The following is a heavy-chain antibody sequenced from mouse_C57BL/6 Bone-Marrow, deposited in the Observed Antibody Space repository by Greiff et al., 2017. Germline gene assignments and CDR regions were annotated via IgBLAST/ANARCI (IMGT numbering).Heavy chain of an antibody. Sequence: QVTLKESGPGILQPSQTISLTCSFSGFSLSTFGMGVGWIRQPSGKGLEWLAHIWWDDDKYYNPALKSRLTISKDTSKNQVFLKIANVDTADTATYYCARVITTVVADWYFDVWGTGTTVTVSS. CDR1: GFSLSTFGMG. CDR2: IWWDDDK. CDR3: ARVITTVVADWYFDV. J-gene: IGHJ1*03. D-gene: IGHD1-1*01. V-gene: IGHV8-8*01.